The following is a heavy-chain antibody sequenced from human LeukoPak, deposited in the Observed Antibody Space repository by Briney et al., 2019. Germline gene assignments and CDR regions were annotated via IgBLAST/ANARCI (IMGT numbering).Heavy chain of an antibody. CDR1: GGSISSGGYY. CDR2: IYYSGST. V-gene: IGHV4-31*11. J-gene: IGHJ4*02. CDR3: ARDIVYCSSTSCYEYFDY. D-gene: IGHD2-2*01. Sequence: PSETLSLTCAVSGGSISSGGYYWSWIRQHPGKGLAWIGYIYYSGSTYYNPSLKSRVTISVDTSKNQFSLKLSSVTAADTAVYYCARDIVYCSSTSCYEYFDYWGQGTLVTVSS.